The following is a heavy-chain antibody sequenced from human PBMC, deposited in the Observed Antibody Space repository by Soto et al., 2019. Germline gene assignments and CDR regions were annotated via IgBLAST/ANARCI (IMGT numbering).Heavy chain of an antibody. Sequence: GGSLRLSCAASGFTFSSYGMHWVRQAPGKGLEWVSYISRSSSTKYYADSVKGRFTISRDNAKNSLYLQMNSLRDEDTAVYYCAHPLDSSSWSSYYGMDVWGQGTTVTVSS. D-gene: IGHD6-13*01. CDR1: GFTFSSYG. CDR2: ISRSSSTK. J-gene: IGHJ6*02. CDR3: AHPLDSSSWSSYYGMDV. V-gene: IGHV3-48*02.